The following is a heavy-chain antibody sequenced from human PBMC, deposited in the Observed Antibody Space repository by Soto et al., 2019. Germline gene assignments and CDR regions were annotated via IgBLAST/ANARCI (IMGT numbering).Heavy chain of an antibody. CDR3: ARAREYCSGGSCYLYYYDGMDV. CDR2: IIPILGIA. D-gene: IGHD2-15*01. Sequence: ASVKVSCKASGGTFSSYAISWVRQAPGQGLEWMGGIIPILGIANYAQKFQGRVTITADKSTSTAYMELSSLRSEDTAVYYCARAREYCSGGSCYLYYYDGMDVWGQGTTVTVSS. J-gene: IGHJ6*02. CDR1: GGTFSSYA. V-gene: IGHV1-69*10.